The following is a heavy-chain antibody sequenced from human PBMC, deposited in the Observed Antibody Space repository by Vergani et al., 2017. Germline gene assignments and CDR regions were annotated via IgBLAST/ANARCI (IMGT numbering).Heavy chain of an antibody. CDR2: VFHSGSA. D-gene: IGHD3-16*01. CDR3: ARQFWVSQGVGAFET. Sequence: QVRLEESGPGLVKPSETLSLTCSVSGYSISRGYYWGWIRQPRGKGLEWIATVFHSGSAYYNPSLRRRVTISVETSKNQFSLRLTTLTAADTAVYYCARQFWVSQGVGAFETWGRGTEVSVSS. J-gene: IGHJ3*02. CDR1: GYSISRGYY. V-gene: IGHV4-38-2*02.